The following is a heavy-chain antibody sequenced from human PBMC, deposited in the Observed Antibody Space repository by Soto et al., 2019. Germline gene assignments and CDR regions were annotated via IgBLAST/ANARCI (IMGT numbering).Heavy chain of an antibody. D-gene: IGHD4-17*01. CDR3: AHPRGYGVFDAYDI. CDR2: LTPSGGET. J-gene: IGHJ3*02. Sequence: GGSLRLSCGASGFTFSTYAMSWVRQAPGKGLEWVSALTPSGGETYYADSVKGRFTISRDNSMNALYLQMNSLRIEDTAVYCCAHPRGYGVFDAYDIWGQGTMVTVSS. V-gene: IGHV3-23*01. CDR1: GFTFSTYA.